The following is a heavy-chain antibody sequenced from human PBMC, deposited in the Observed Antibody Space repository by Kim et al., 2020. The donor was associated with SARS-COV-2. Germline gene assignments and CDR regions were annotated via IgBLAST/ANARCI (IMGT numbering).Heavy chain of an antibody. V-gene: IGHV4-34*01. CDR1: GGSFSGYY. J-gene: IGHJ4*02. D-gene: IGHD3-10*01. Sequence: SETLSLTCAVYGGSFSGYYWSWIRQPPGKGLEWIGEINHSGSTNYNPSLKSRVTISVDTSKNQFSLKLSSVTAADTAVYYCARGRGSFRPRTSGLIYYFDYWGQGTLVTVSS. CDR3: ARGRGSFRPRTSGLIYYFDY. CDR2: INHSGST.